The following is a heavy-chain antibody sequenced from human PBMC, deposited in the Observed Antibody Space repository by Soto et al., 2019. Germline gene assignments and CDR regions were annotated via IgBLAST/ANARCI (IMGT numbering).Heavy chain of an antibody. D-gene: IGHD7-27*01. V-gene: IGHV3-11*01. J-gene: IGHJ3*02. Sequence: AQLVESGGGLVKAGASLRLSCAVSGFTFSDHYMTWIRQAPGKGLEWVSDISTSGSTINYADAVKGRFTISRDNAKKSMYLQMDSLRPEDTAAYYCARAISWGGFDIWGQGTTVTVSS. CDR1: GFTFSDHY. CDR2: ISTSGSTI. CDR3: ARAISWGGFDI.